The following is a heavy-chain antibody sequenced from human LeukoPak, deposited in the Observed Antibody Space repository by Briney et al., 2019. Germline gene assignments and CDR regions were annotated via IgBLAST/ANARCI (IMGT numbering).Heavy chain of an antibody. D-gene: IGHD3-10*01. J-gene: IGHJ5*02. V-gene: IGHV3-23*01. CDR3: AKDGPLLWFGPTDA. Sequence: PGGSLRLSCVASGFTFSTYGMSWVRQAPGKGLEWVAAVSSTGSGTYYPDSLKGRFIISRDNSQNTAFLQMSSLRPEDTAFYFCAKDGPLLWFGPTDAWGQGILVTVSS. CDR2: VSSTGSGT. CDR1: GFTFSTYG.